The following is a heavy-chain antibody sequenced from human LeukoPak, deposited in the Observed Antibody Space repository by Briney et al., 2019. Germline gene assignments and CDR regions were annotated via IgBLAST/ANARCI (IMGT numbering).Heavy chain of an antibody. J-gene: IGHJ4*02. CDR3: ARDSSGSYYFY. Sequence: GGSLRLSXAASGFTFSDYYMSWIGQAPGKGLEWVSYISSSGSTIYYADSVKGRFTISRDNAKNSLYLQMNSLRAEDTAVYYCARDSSGSYYFYWGQGTLVTVSS. CDR2: ISSSGSTI. D-gene: IGHD1-26*01. CDR1: GFTFSDYY. V-gene: IGHV3-11*04.